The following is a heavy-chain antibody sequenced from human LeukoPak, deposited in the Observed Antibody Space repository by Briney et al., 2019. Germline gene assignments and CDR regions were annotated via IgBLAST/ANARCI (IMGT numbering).Heavy chain of an antibody. CDR1: GFTFSSYA. J-gene: IGHJ4*02. CDR3: AKSQRNDQQVVQRIDY. Sequence: GGSLRLSCAASGFTFSSYAMSWVRQAPGKGLEWVSSISGSGDTTYYTGSVKGRFTISRDNSKNALYLQMSSLRAEDTAVYYCAKSQRNDQQVVQRIDYWGQGTLVTVSS. CDR2: ISGSGDTT. D-gene: IGHD2-2*01. V-gene: IGHV3-23*01.